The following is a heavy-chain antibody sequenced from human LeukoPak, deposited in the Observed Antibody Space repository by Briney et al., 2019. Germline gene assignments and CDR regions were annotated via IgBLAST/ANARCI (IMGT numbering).Heavy chain of an antibody. J-gene: IGHJ4*02. CDR2: INHSGST. CDR3: ARGQSNFWSGYPPHFDY. D-gene: IGHD3-3*01. V-gene: IGHV4-34*01. Sequence: SETLSLTCAVYGGSFSGYYWSWIRQPPGKGLEWIGEINHSGSTNYNPSLKSRVTISVDTSRNQFSLKLSSVTAADTAVYYCARGQSNFWSGYPPHFDYWGQGTLVTVSS. CDR1: GGSFSGYY.